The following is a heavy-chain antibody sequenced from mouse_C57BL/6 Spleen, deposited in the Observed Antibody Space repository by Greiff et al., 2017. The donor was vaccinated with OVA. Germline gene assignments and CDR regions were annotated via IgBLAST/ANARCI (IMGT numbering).Heavy chain of an antibody. CDR1: GFNIKDDY. Sequence: VQLQQSGAELVRPGASVKLSCTASGFNIKDDYMHWVKQRPEQGLEWIGWIDPENGDTEYASKFQGKATITADTSSNTAYLHLSSRTSEDTAVYYCTFRFHFDDWGQGTTLTVSS. J-gene: IGHJ2*01. V-gene: IGHV14-4*01. CDR2: IDPENGDT. CDR3: TFRFHFDD.